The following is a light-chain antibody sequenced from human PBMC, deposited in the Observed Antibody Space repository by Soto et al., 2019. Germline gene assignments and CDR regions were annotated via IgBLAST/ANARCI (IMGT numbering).Light chain of an antibody. CDR3: EQDGSSPYN. CDR1: QSVSSSY. CDR2: DAS. V-gene: IGKV3-20*01. J-gene: IGKJ2*01. Sequence: EIVLTQSPGTLSLSPGERATLSCRASQSVSSSYLAWHQQKPGQAPRLLIYDASSRATGIPDRFSGSGSGTHFTLSISRLEPEDLAVYHCEQDGSSPYNFGKGTKLEIK.